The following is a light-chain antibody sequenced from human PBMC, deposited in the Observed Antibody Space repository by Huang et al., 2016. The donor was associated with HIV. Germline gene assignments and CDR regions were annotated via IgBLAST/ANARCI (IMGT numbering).Light chain of an antibody. CDR1: QIINSAV. V-gene: IGKV3-20*01. CDR2: GAS. J-gene: IGKJ3*01. Sequence: EALLTQSPDTLSLSPGERATLSCRASQIINSAVVAWYQQKPGQAARLLSDGASNRATVSPDRFSGGGSGTDFTLIISRLEPEDFAVYYCQQYGYSPLFTFGPGTKVDIK. CDR3: QQYGYSPLFT.